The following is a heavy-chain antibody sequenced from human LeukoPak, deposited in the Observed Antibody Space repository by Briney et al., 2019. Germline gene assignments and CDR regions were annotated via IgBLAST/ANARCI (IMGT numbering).Heavy chain of an antibody. CDR3: ARRGLTERNYFDY. D-gene: IGHD1-1*01. CDR2: IYPGDSDT. J-gene: IGHJ4*02. Sequence: GEPLQISCRGSGYRFTSYWIAWARPMPGKPLEWMGIIYPGDSDTRYSPSFQGQVTISAAKSISTAYLQRSGLKASDTAMYYCARRGLTERNYFDYWGQGTLVTVAS. CDR1: GYRFTSYW. V-gene: IGHV5-51*01.